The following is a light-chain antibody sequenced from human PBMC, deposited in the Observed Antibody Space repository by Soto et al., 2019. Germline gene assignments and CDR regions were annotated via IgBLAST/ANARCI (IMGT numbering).Light chain of an antibody. CDR2: DAS. V-gene: IGKV1-5*01. Sequence: DIQMTQSPSTLSASVGDRVTITCRASQSISSWLAWYQQKPGKAPKLLIYDASSLESGVPSRFSGSGSGTEFTLTSSSLQPDDFATYYGQQYNSYSLFGQGTKLEIK. CDR1: QSISSW. CDR3: QQYNSYSL. J-gene: IGKJ2*01.